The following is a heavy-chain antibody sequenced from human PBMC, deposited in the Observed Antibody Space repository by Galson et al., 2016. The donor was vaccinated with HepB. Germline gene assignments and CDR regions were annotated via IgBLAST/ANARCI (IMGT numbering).Heavy chain of an antibody. D-gene: IGHD3-3*01. Sequence: SLRLSCAASGFTLNSYYMTWVRQAPGKGLEWVSYISRSGTTIYYADSMRGRFTISRDNAKNSLYLQMNSLRAEDTAVYYCARYDFRRGRTGNYYYGMDVWGQGTTVTVSS. CDR2: ISRSGTTI. CDR3: ARYDFRRGRTGNYYYGMDV. J-gene: IGHJ6*02. CDR1: GFTLNSYY. V-gene: IGHV3-11*01.